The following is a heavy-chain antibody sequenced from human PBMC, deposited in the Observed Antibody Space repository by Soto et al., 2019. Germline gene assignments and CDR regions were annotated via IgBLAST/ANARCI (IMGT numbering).Heavy chain of an antibody. J-gene: IGHJ3*02. Sequence: GGSLRLSCAASGFTFSSYAMSWVRQAPGKGLEWVSAISGSGGSTYYADSVKGRFTISRDNSKNTLYLQMNSLRAEDMAVYYCAKTYSSSWYGVVTAIPNAFDIWGQGTMVTVSS. D-gene: IGHD6-13*01. CDR3: AKTYSSSWYGVVTAIPNAFDI. V-gene: IGHV3-23*01. CDR1: GFTFSSYA. CDR2: ISGSGGST.